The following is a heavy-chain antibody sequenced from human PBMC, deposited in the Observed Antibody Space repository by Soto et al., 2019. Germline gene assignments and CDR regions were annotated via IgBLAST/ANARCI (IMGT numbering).Heavy chain of an antibody. CDR2: IYWDADK. CDR1: GFSLRTSGLG. Sequence: QITLKESGPTLVKHTQTLTLTCTFSGFSLRTSGLGVGWIRQPPGRALEWLALIYWDADKRYNPSLKTRLTIPKDSSKNQVVLTMTYMDPVDTATYCCAHSQDYYSSVYFERLGQGTLITVSS. V-gene: IGHV2-5*02. D-gene: IGHD3-22*01. J-gene: IGHJ1*01. CDR3: AHSQDYYSSVYFER.